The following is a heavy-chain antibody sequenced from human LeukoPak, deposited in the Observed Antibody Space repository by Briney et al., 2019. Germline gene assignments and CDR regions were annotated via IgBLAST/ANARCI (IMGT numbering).Heavy chain of an antibody. D-gene: IGHD1-26*01. J-gene: IGHJ4*02. CDR3: ARASWIVGGSYYFQY. Sequence: GASVKVSCKASGYTFTNYYIHWVRPAPGQGLEWMGVINPSDGSANYAQKFQGRVTMTRDTSTSTVYMELSSLRSEDTAVYHCARASWIVGGSYYFQYWGQGTLVTVYS. CDR1: GYTFTNYY. CDR2: INPSDGSA. V-gene: IGHV1-46*01.